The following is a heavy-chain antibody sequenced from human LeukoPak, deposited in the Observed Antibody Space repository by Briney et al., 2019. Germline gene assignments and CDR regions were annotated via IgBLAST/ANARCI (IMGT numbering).Heavy chain of an antibody. V-gene: IGHV1-24*01. CDR3: ATVDYGRAYRDNNL. J-gene: IGHJ3*01. CDR2: FDPEDGET. CDR1: GYTLTELS. Sequence: ASVKVSCKVSGYTLTELSMHWVRQAPGKGLEWMGGFDPEDGETIYAQKFQGRVTMTEDTSTDTAYMELSSLRSEDTAVYYCATVDYGRAYRDNNLCGQGTMVTVSS. D-gene: IGHD3-16*02.